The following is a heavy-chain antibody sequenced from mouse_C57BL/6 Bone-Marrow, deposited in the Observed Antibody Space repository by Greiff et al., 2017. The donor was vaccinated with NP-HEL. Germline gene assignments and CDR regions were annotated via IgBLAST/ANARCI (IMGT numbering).Heavy chain of an antibody. CDR3: ARDTAYYSNSYAMDY. J-gene: IGHJ4*01. Sequence: DVKLVESGGGLVKPGGSLKLSCAASGFTFSSYAMSWVRQTPEKRLEWVATISDGGSYTYYPDNVKGRFTISRDNAKNNLYLQMSHLKSEDTAMYYCARDTAYYSNSYAMDYWGQGTSVTVSS. D-gene: IGHD2-5*01. V-gene: IGHV5-4*01. CDR1: GFTFSSYA. CDR2: ISDGGSYT.